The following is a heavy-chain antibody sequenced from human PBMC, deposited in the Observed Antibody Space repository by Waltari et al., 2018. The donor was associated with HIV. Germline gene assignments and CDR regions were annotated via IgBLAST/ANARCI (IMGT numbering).Heavy chain of an antibody. V-gene: IGHV4-34*01. CDR1: LEPFRAFH. J-gene: IGHJ5*02. CDR2: INHSGVT. D-gene: IGHD1-1*01. CDR3: ARRDDGLRFNYNGNWFDP. Sequence: VQLQQWGTRLLKPSETLSPTGAFSLEPFRAFHSSWIRQSPGQGLEWIGDINHSGVTNYNPSLKSRVAISADASKNQFSLSLSSVTAADTAVYYCARRDDGLRFNYNGNWFDPWGQGTLVTVS.